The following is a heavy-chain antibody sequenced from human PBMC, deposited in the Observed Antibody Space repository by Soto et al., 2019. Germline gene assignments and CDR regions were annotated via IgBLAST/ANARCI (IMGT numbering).Heavy chain of an antibody. D-gene: IGHD2-15*01. Sequence: ASVKVSWKASGYTFTSYGISWVRQAPGQGLEWMGWISAYNGNTNYAQKLQGRVTMTTDTSTSTAYMELRSLRSDDTAVYYCARALLVVLAAEIDYWGQGTLVTVSS. J-gene: IGHJ4*02. V-gene: IGHV1-18*01. CDR1: GYTFTSYG. CDR2: ISAYNGNT. CDR3: ARALLVVLAAEIDY.